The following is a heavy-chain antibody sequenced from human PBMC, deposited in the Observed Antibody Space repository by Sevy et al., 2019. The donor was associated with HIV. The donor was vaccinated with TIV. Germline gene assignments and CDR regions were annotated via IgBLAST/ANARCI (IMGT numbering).Heavy chain of an antibody. CDR1: GYTLTKLS. CDR2: FDPEDGET. Sequence: ASGKVSCKVSGYTLTKLSMHWVRQAPGKGLEWMGGFDPEDGETIYAQKFQGRVTMTEDTSTDTAYMELSSLRSEDTAVYYCATQKYVGYDYESLDIWGQGTMVTVSS. CDR3: ATQKYVGYDYESLDI. J-gene: IGHJ3*02. D-gene: IGHD5-12*01. V-gene: IGHV1-24*01.